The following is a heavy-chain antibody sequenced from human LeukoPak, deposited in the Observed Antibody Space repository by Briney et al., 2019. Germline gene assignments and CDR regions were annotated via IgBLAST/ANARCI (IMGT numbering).Heavy chain of an antibody. D-gene: IGHD2-15*01. J-gene: IGHJ6*03. Sequence: PGGPLRLSCAASGFTFSSYAMSWVRKAPGKGLEWVSNISGRGSGDRTYYADSVKGRFTISRDNSKNTLYLQMNSLRAEDTAVYYCAKNGDRGAYCTGGTCYPYFYYYMDVWGKGTTVTI. V-gene: IGHV3-23*01. CDR2: ISGRGSGDRT. CDR3: AKNGDRGAYCTGGTCYPYFYYYMDV. CDR1: GFTFSSYA.